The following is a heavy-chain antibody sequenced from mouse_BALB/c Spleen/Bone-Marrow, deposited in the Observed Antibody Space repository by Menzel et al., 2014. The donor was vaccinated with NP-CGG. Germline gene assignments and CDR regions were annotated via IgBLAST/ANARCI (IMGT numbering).Heavy chain of an antibody. V-gene: IGHV2-9-2*01. CDR1: GFSLTSYD. J-gene: IGHJ3*01. D-gene: IGHD2-1*01. CDR3: VRDGIRYGNYGAWFAY. Sequence: VQLQQSGPGLVAPSQSLSITCTVSGFSLTSYDISWIRQPPGKGLEWLGVIWTGGGTNYNSAFMPRLSISKDNSKSQVFLKMNSLQTDDTAIYYCVRDGIRYGNYGAWFAYWGQGTLVTVSA. CDR2: IWTGGGT.